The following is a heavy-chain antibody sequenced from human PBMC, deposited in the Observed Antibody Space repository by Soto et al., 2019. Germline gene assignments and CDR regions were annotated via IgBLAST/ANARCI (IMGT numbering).Heavy chain of an antibody. CDR1: GGTFSSYA. CDR3: ARNPYCGGDCYSTPFDY. J-gene: IGHJ4*02. V-gene: IGHV1-69*12. Sequence: QVQLVQSGAEVKKPGSSVKVSCKASGGTFSSYAISWVRQAPGQGLEWMGGIIPIFGTTNYAQKFQGRVTITADESTSRAYMERSSLRSEDTAVYYCARNPYCGGDCYSTPFDYWGQGTLVTVSS. CDR2: IIPIFGTT. D-gene: IGHD2-21*02.